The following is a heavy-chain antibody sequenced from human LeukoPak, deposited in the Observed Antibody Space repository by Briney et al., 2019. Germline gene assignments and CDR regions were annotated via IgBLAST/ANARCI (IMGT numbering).Heavy chain of an antibody. Sequence: HPGGSLRLSCAASGFTFSSYGMHWVRQAPGKGLEWVAVISYDGSNKYYADSVKGRFTISRDNSKNTLYLQMNSLRAEDTAVYYCAKGPPGSEWELLYWGQGTLVTVSS. J-gene: IGHJ4*02. V-gene: IGHV3-30*18. CDR3: AKGPPGSEWELLY. D-gene: IGHD1-26*01. CDR2: ISYDGSNK. CDR1: GFTFSSYG.